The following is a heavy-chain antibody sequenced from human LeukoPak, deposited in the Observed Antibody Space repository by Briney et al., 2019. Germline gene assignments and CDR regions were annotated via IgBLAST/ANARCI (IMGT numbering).Heavy chain of an antibody. CDR2: IYYSGST. V-gene: IGHV4-59*08. D-gene: IGHD6-13*01. Sequence: SETLSLTCTVSGGSISNYYWSWIRQPPGKGLEWIGYIYYSGSTNYNPSLKSRVTISVDTTKTQFSLKLSSVTAADTAVYYCARRVYTGDYYYGMDVWGQGTTVTVSS. J-gene: IGHJ6*02. CDR3: ARRVYTGDYYYGMDV. CDR1: GGSISNYY.